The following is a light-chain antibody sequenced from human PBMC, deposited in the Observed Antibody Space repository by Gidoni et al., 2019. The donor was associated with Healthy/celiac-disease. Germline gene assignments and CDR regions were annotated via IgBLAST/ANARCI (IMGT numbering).Light chain of an antibody. V-gene: IGKV3-15*01. CDR2: GAS. J-gene: IGKJ1*01. CDR3: QQYNNWWT. CDR1: QSVSSN. Sequence: EIVMTQSPATLSVSPGERATLSCSASQSVSSNLAWYQQKPGQAPRLLIYGASTRANGIPARFSGSGSGTEFTLTISSLQSEDFAVYYCQQYNNWWTFGQXTKVEIK.